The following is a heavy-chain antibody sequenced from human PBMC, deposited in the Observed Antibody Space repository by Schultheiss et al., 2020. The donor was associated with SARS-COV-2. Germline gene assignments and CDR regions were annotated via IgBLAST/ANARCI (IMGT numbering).Heavy chain of an antibody. CDR1: GGSISSSNW. Sequence: SETLSLTCAVSGGSISSSNWWSWVRQPPGKGLEWIGEIYHSGSTYYNPSLKSRVTISVDTSKNQFSLKLSSVTAADTAVYYCASHKTHSSGYWGQGTLVTVSS. V-gene: IGHV4-4*02. CDR2: IYHSGST. J-gene: IGHJ4*02. CDR3: ASHKTHSSGY. D-gene: IGHD6-25*01.